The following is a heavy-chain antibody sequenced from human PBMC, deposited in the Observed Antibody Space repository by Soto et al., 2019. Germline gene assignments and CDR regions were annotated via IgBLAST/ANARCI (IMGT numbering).Heavy chain of an antibody. CDR2: INHLGSI. D-gene: IGHD2-21*01. J-gene: IGHJ6*03. Sequence: SETLSLTCVVSGGSLSDYVWSWIRQPPGMALEWIGEINHLGSINYNPSLKSRVTMSVDTSKNQFSLTLNSVTAADTATYFCARGGISHWAYFYYMDVRDRGTTVTVSS. CDR3: ARGGISHWAYFYYMDV. V-gene: IGHV4-34*01. CDR1: GGSLSDYV.